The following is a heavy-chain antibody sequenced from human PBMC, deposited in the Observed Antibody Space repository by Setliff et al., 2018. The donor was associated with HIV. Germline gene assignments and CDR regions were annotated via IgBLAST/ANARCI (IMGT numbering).Heavy chain of an antibody. J-gene: IGHJ3*02. CDR3: AENRSPSIFSAPTNAFDI. CDR2: IIPIFGKT. V-gene: IGHV1-69*06. D-gene: IGHD3-9*01. Sequence: VASVKVSCKGFGGTFSTYSLSWVRQAPEQGLEWMGGIIPIFGKTNYAQKFQGRVTITADKSTTTAFMDLSGLRSEDTAVYYCAENRSPSIFSAPTNAFDIWGQGTMVTVSS. CDR1: GGTFSTYS.